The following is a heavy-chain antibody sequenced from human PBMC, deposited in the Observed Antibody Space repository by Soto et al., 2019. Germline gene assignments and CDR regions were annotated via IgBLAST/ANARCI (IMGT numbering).Heavy chain of an antibody. CDR2: LSGSGGNT. CDR3: AKQQGPGTPYYYAMDV. V-gene: IGHV3-23*01. CDR1: GFTFSSYA. Sequence: EVQLLEAGGGLVQPGGSQRLSCAASGFTFSSYAMTWVRQAPGKGLEWVSTLSGSGGNTYYAASVKGRFTISRDNSKDTLYLEMNSLRGEDTAVYFCAKQQGPGTPYYYAMDVWGQGTAVTVSS. J-gene: IGHJ6*02. D-gene: IGHD1-1*01.